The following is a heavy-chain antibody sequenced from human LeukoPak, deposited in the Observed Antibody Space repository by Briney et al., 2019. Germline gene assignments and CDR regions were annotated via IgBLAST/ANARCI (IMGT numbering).Heavy chain of an antibody. Sequence: GGSLTLSCTTSGFSFSTYGMHWVRQAPGKGLEWVSAISGSGGSTYYADSVKGRFTISRDNSKNTLYLQMNSLRAEDTAVYYCAKKRGATGMADYWGQGTLVTVSS. CDR2: ISGSGGST. J-gene: IGHJ4*02. CDR3: AKKRGATGMADY. D-gene: IGHD5-12*01. CDR1: GFSFSTYG. V-gene: IGHV3-23*01.